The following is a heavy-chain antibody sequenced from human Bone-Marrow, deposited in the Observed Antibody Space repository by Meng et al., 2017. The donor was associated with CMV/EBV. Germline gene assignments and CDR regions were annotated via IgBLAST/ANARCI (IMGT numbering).Heavy chain of an antibody. D-gene: IGHD2-2*01. V-gene: IGHV3-74*03. CDR2: INGDGSIR. J-gene: IGHJ3*01. CDR3: VREMWSTDV. CDR1: GFSFRNNW. Sequence: GESLKISCVPSGFSFRNNWMHWVRQAPGKGLVWVSRINGDGSIREYADSVKGRLTISRDNAKDTLYLQMNSLRVEDTAVYYCVREMWSTDVWGRGTMVTVSS.